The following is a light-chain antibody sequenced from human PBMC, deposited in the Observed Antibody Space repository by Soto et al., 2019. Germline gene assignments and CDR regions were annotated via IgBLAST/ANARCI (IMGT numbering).Light chain of an antibody. CDR3: QQSYSTPFT. V-gene: IGKV1-39*01. CDR1: QNIRNY. CDR2: AAS. Sequence: DIQMTQSPSSLSASVGDRVTITCRASQNIRNYLNWYQQKPGKAPKFLIYAASSLQSGVPSMFSGSGSGTDFTLTISNLQPEDFATYYCQQSYSTPFTFGPGTKVDI. J-gene: IGKJ3*01.